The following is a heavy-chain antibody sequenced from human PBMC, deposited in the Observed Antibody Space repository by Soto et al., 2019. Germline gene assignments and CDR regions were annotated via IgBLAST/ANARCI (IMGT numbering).Heavy chain of an antibody. V-gene: IGHV3-23*01. CDR3: IRGGAYVAFDY. CDR2: ISGSGDST. Sequence: GGSLRLSCAASGSTFSSYAMSWVRQAPGKGLEWVSVISGSGDSTYYADSVKGRFTISRDNSKNTLYVQMNSLRAEDTAVYYYIRGGAYVAFDYWGQGTLVTVSS. CDR1: GSTFSSYA. J-gene: IGHJ4*02. D-gene: IGHD3-3*02.